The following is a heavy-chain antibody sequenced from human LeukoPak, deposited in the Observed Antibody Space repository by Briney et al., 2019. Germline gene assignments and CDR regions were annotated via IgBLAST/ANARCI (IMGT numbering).Heavy chain of an antibody. CDR2: SNAGNGNT. J-gene: IGHJ4*02. D-gene: IGHD6-19*01. CDR1: GYTFTSYA. V-gene: IGHV1-3*02. CDR3: ARARSSGWDLDY. Sequence: SVKVSCKASGYTFTSYAMHWVRQAPGQRLEWMGWSNAGNGNTKYSQEFQGRVTITRDTSASTAYMELSSLRSEDMAVYYCARARSSGWDLDYWGQGTLVTVSS.